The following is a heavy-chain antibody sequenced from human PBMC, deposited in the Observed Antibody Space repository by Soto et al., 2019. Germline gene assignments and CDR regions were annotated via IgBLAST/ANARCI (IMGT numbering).Heavy chain of an antibody. D-gene: IGHD3-3*02. CDR1: GFTFSNYV. J-gene: IGHJ3*02. V-gene: IGHV3-23*01. CDR3: AKDSIFRNGIYDPFDI. CDR2: ISGSGDNT. Sequence: PGGSLRLSCAASGFTFSNYVMSWVRQAPGKGLEWVSSISGSGDNTYYADSVKGRFTISRDNSKNTLYLQMDSLRAEDTAVYYCAKDSIFRNGIYDPFDIWGQGTMVTVSS.